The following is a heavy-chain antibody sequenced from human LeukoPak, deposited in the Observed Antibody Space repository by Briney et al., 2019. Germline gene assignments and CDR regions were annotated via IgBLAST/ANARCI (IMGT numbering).Heavy chain of an antibody. CDR2: INSDGSST. Sequence: GLVWVSRINSDGSSTSYADSVKGRFTISRDNAKNTLYLQMNSLRAEDTAVYYCARDQGPDYWGQGTLVTVSS. V-gene: IGHV3-74*01. J-gene: IGHJ4*02. CDR3: ARDQGPDY.